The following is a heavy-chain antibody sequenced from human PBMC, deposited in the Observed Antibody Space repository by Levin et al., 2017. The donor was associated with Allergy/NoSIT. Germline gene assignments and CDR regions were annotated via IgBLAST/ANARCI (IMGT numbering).Heavy chain of an antibody. V-gene: IGHV4-59*08. CDR1: GGSISSYY. CDR2: IYYSGST. CDR3: ARWYYDSSGYYYLSDAFDI. D-gene: IGHD3-22*01. J-gene: IGHJ3*02. Sequence: ASETLSLTCTVSGGSISSYYWSWIRQPPGKGLEWIGYIYYSGSTNYNPSLKSRVTISVDTSKNQFSLKLSSVTAADTAVYYCARWYYDSSGYYYLSDAFDIWGQGTMVTVSS.